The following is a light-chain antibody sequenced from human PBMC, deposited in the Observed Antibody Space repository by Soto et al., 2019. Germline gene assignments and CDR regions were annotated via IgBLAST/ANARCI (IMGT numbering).Light chain of an antibody. CDR1: SSDVGGYNY. V-gene: IGLV2-14*01. CDR2: DVS. J-gene: IGLJ1*01. Sequence: QSALTQPASVSGPPGQSITISCTGTSSDVGGYNYVSWYQQHPGKAPKLMIYDVSNRPSGVSNRFSGSKSGNTAPLTISGLQAEDEADYYCSSYTSSSTLLYVFGTGTKLTVL. CDR3: SSYTSSSTLLYV.